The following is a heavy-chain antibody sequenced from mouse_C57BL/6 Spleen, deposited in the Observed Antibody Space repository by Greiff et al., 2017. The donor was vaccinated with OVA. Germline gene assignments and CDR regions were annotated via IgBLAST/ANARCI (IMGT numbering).Heavy chain of an antibody. V-gene: IGHV1-50*01. J-gene: IGHJ1*03. Sequence: QVQLKQPGAELVKPGASVKLSCKASGYTFTSYWMQWVKQRPGQGLEWIGEIDPSDSYTNYNQKFKGKATLTVDTSSSTAYMQLSSLTSEDSAVYYCARGYYGSSYMYFDVWGTGTTVTVSS. CDR2: IDPSDSYT. CDR1: GYTFTSYW. CDR3: ARGYYGSSYMYFDV. D-gene: IGHD1-1*01.